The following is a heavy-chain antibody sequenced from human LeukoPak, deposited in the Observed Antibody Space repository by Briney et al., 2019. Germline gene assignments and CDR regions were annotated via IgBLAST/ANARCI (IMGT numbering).Heavy chain of an antibody. D-gene: IGHD4-17*01. Sequence: GRSLRLSCAASGFTFSSYGMHWVRQAPGKGLEWVAVISYDGSNKYYADSVKGRFTISRDNSKNTLYLQMNSLRAEDTAVYYCAKRITVTYFNDYWGQGTLVTVSS. J-gene: IGHJ4*02. CDR1: GFTFSSYG. CDR2: ISYDGSNK. CDR3: AKRITVTYFNDY. V-gene: IGHV3-30*18.